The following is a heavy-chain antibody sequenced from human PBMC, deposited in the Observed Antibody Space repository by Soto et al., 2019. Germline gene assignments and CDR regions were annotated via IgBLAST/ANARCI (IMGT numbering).Heavy chain of an antibody. CDR1: GGTFSTYA. CDR3: ARSQGGSSSLDIYYYYYYGMDV. D-gene: IGHD2-15*01. Sequence: QVQLVQSGAEVKKPGSSVKVSCKAPGGTFSTYAISWVRQAPGQGREWMGGVIPIFGTPKYAQKFQGRVTITADDSTSTGYMELRSLRSEDTAVYYCARSQGGSSSLDIYYYYYYGMDVWGQGTTVTVSS. CDR2: VIPIFGTP. V-gene: IGHV1-69*01. J-gene: IGHJ6*02.